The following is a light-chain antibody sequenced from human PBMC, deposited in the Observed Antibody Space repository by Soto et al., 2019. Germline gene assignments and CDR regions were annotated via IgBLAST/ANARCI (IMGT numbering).Light chain of an antibody. CDR3: QQFGYSLWT. CDR2: EAS. J-gene: IGKJ1*01. V-gene: IGKV3-15*01. Sequence: EIVMTQSPATLSVSPGERATLSCRASRSVGSNLAWYQQRPGQAPRLLIFEASTRATGIPGRFSGSGFGTEFTLTISRLEPEDFAVYYCQQFGYSLWTFGQGTKVEI. CDR1: RSVGSN.